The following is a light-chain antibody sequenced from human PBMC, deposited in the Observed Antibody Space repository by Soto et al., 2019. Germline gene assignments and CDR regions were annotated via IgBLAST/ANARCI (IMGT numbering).Light chain of an antibody. J-gene: IGLJ1*01. CDR3: SSYTISTADV. Sequence: QSALTQPPSASGSPGQSVTISCTGTSSDVGGYNYVSWYQQHPGKAPKLMIYEVTKRPSGVPDRFSGSKSGNTASLTVSGLQAEDEADYYCSSYTISTADVFGTGTKVTVL. CDR1: SSDVGGYNY. CDR2: EVT. V-gene: IGLV2-8*01.